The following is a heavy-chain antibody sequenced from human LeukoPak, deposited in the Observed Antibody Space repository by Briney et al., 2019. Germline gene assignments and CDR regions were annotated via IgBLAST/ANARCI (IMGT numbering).Heavy chain of an antibody. D-gene: IGHD4-17*01. J-gene: IGHJ4*02. V-gene: IGHV4-39*07. CDR1: GGSISSSSYY. CDR2: IYYSGST. Sequence: SETLSLTCTVSGGSISSSSYYWGWIRQPPGKGLEWIGSIYYSGSTYYNPSLKSRVTISVDTSKNQFSLKLSSVTAADTAVYYCARGRDGDLFDYWGQGTLVTVSS. CDR3: ARGRDGDLFDY.